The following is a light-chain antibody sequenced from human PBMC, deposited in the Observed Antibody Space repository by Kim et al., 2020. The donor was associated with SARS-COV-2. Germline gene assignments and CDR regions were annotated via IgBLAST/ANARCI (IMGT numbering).Light chain of an antibody. Sequence: EIVLTQSPATLSLSPGESATLSCRASQSVSSNVAWYQQKPGQTPRLVIYDASKRATGIPARFSGSGSGTDFALTISSLEPEDFAVYYCQQRSNWPLTFGGETKVDIK. CDR3: QQRSNWPLT. J-gene: IGKJ4*01. V-gene: IGKV3-11*01. CDR1: QSVSSN. CDR2: DAS.